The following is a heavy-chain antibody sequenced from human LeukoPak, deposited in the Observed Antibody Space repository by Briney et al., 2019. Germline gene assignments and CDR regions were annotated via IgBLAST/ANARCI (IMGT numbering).Heavy chain of an antibody. D-gene: IGHD4-23*01. J-gene: IGHJ6*02. Sequence: PSETLSLTCAVYGGSFSAYYWNWIRQSPGKGLEWIGEINHSGSTSYNPSLKSRVTMSVDTSKNQFSLKMRSVTAADTAVYYCARVQGTVVTHYYYYYGMDVWGQGTTVTVSS. CDR2: INHSGST. CDR3: ARVQGTVVTHYYYYYGMDV. CDR1: GGSFSAYY. V-gene: IGHV4-34*01.